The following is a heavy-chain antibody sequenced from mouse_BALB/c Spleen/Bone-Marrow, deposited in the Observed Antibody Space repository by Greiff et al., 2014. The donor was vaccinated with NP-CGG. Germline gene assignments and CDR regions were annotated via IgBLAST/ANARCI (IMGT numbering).Heavy chain of an antibody. CDR2: IDPYYGDT. J-gene: IGHJ1*03. D-gene: IGHD2-5*01. V-gene: IGHV1-39*01. CDR3: ARKAYYTNWWYFDV. CDR1: GYSFSGYN. Sequence: ESGPELEKPGASVKISCKASGYSFSGYNLNWVKQNSGQSLEWIGNIDPYYGDTTYNQKFKGKATLTVDRSSSTAYMQLKSLTSEDSAVYYCARKAYYTNWWYFDVWGTGTTVTVSS.